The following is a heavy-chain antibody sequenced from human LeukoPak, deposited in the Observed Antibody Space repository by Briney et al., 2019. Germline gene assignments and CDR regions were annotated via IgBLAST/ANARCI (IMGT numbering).Heavy chain of an antibody. D-gene: IGHD2-21*01. CDR3: ARGLSPYCGGECYSSNWYFDL. Sequence: KPGGSLRLSCAASEFTFSIYRMNWVRQAPGKGLEWVSSISSGSTNIYYADSMKGRFTISRDNAKNSLYLQMNSLRGEDTAVYYCARGLSPYCGGECYSSNWYFDLWGRGTLVTVSS. CDR2: ISSGSTNI. CDR1: EFTFSIYR. V-gene: IGHV3-21*01. J-gene: IGHJ2*01.